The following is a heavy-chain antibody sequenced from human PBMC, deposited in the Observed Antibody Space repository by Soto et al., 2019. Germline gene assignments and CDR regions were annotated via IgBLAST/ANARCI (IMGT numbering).Heavy chain of an antibody. J-gene: IGHJ4*02. V-gene: IGHV1-18*01. CDR1: GYTFATYG. Sequence: QVQLVQSGAEVKKPGASVKVSCKASGYTFATYGFSWVRQAPGQGLEWMGWISASNGNTNYAQKLRGRVTMTTDTSTSTAYMALRSLTSAATAVFYCARIGRSWNLTAFDYWGQGTLVTVSS. CDR3: ARIGRSWNLTAFDY. CDR2: ISASNGNT. D-gene: IGHD6-13*01.